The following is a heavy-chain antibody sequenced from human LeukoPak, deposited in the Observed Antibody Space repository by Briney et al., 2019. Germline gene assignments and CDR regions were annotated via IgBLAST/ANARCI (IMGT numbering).Heavy chain of an antibody. CDR2: ISYDGSNK. Sequence: PGGSLRLSCAASGFTFSSYAMHWVRQAPGKGLEWVAVISYDGSNKYYADSVKGRFTISRDNSKNTLYLQMNSLRAEDTAVYYCANFPYYYDSSGYYYVNDYWGQGTLVTVSS. CDR3: ANFPYYYDSSGYYYVNDY. CDR1: GFTFSSYA. V-gene: IGHV3-30-3*01. J-gene: IGHJ4*02. D-gene: IGHD3-22*01.